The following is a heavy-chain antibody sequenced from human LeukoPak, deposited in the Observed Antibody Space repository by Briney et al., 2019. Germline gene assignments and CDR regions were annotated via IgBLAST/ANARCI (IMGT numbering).Heavy chain of an antibody. CDR2: IYRGGNT. CDR1: GFIVSSNY. V-gene: IGHV3-66*02. CDR3: ARGFYEFEDSGYYFDF. J-gene: IGHJ4*02. Sequence: PGGSLRLSCAASGFIVSSNYMNWVRQGPGKGLEWVSVIYRGGNTFYTDSVRGRFTISRDNSKNILYLQMNSLRPEDTAVYYCARGFYEFEDSGYYFDFWGQGTLVTVYS. D-gene: IGHD3-22*01.